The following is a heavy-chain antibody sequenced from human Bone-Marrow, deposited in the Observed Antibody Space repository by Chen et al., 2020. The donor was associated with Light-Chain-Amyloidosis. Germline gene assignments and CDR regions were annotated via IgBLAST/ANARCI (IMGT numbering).Heavy chain of an antibody. V-gene: IGHV3-53*01. CDR1: EFAVGTNH. CDR3: ARGGRLRSMDV. Sequence: EVQVVESGGDLIQPGGSLSLSCAASEFAVGTNHMSWVRQPPGKGLEWISGVDGGGKIAYADSVKGRFTISRDKSNNTVDLQMNSLRADDTAVYYCARGGRLRSMDVWGQGTTVAVSS. J-gene: IGHJ6*02. CDR2: VDGGGKI. D-gene: IGHD5-12*01.